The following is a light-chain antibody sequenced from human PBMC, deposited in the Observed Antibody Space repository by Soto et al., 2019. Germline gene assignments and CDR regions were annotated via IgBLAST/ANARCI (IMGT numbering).Light chain of an antibody. CDR3: QVWDSSSDHPV. V-gene: IGLV3-21*04. Sequence: SYELTQPPSVSVAPGKTARITCGGNNIGSKSGHWYQQKPGQAPVLVIYYDSDRPSGIPERFSGSNSGNTATLTISRVEAGDEADYYCQVWDSSSDHPVFGTGTKLTV. CDR2: YDS. J-gene: IGLJ1*01. CDR1: NIGSKS.